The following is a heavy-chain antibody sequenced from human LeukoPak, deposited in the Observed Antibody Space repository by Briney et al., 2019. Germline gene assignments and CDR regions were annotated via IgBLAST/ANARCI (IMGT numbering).Heavy chain of an antibody. CDR2: ISGSGGST. CDR1: GFTFSSYA. Sequence: GGSLRLSCAASGFTFSSYAMSWVRQAPGKGLEWVSAISGSGGSTYYADSVKGRFTISRDNSKNTLYLQMNSQRAEDTAVYYWAKDLAYRGGYYRTQEIDYWGQGTLVTVSS. CDR3: AKDLAYRGGYYRTQEIDY. J-gene: IGHJ4*01. V-gene: IGHV3-23*01. D-gene: IGHD1-26*01.